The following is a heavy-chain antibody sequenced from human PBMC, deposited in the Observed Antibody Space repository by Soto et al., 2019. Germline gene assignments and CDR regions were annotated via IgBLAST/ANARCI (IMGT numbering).Heavy chain of an antibody. J-gene: IGHJ4*02. CDR1: GGSISSSSYY. D-gene: IGHD6-25*01. CDR3: ARGSGVFDY. V-gene: IGHV4-39*01. Sequence: LSLTCTVSGGSISSSSYYWGWIRQPPGKGLEWIGSIYYSGSTYYNPSLKSRVTISVDTSKNQFSLKLSSVTAADAAVYYCARGSGVFDYWGQGTLVTVSS. CDR2: IYYSGST.